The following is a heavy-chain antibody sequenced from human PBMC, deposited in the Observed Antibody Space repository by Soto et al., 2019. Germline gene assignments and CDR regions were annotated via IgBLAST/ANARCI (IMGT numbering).Heavy chain of an antibody. CDR2: IYPRDSDT. Sequence: PGESLKISCQGFGYSFSSYWIGWVRQMPGKGLEWMGLIYPRDSDTRYSPSFQGQVTISADKSISTAYLQWSSLKASDTAMYYCARQTGTSYDFWSGYKPFDYWGQGTLVTVSS. J-gene: IGHJ4*02. V-gene: IGHV5-51*01. D-gene: IGHD3-3*01. CDR3: ARQTGTSYDFWSGYKPFDY. CDR1: GYSFSSYW.